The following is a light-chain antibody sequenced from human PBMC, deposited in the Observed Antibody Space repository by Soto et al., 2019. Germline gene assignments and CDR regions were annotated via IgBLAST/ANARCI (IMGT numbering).Light chain of an antibody. CDR2: ETS. CDR1: SSDFGSYKF. J-gene: IGLJ1*01. V-gene: IGLV2-23*01. CDR3: FSFTRTNTHV. Sequence: QSALTQPAGVSGSPGQSVTISCTGTSSDFGSYKFVSWYQHHPGKVPKVIIYETSKRPSGVSDRFSGSKSGNTAPLTISGLQAEDEADYYCFSFTRTNTHVFGSGTKVTVL.